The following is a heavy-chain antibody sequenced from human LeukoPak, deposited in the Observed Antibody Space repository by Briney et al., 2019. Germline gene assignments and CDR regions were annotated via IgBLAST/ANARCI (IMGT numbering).Heavy chain of an antibody. J-gene: IGHJ4*02. CDR3: ARSFTPSFDY. CDR1: GGSFSGYY. Sequence: PSETLSLTCAVYGGSFSGYYWSWIRQPPGKGLEWIGEINHSGSTNYNPSLKSRVTISVDTSKNQFSLKLSSVTAADTAVCYCARSFTPSFDYWGQGTLVTVSS. CDR2: INHSGST. V-gene: IGHV4-34*01.